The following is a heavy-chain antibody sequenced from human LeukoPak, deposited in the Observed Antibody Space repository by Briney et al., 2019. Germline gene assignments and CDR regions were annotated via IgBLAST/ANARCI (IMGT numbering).Heavy chain of an antibody. D-gene: IGHD5-24*01. CDR3: ARDGEMAAIENYFDY. CDR2: IYYSGST. CDR1: GGSISSSSYY. V-gene: IGHV4-39*07. J-gene: IGHJ4*02. Sequence: SETLSLTCTVSGGSISSSSYYWGWIRQPPGKGLEWTGSIYYSGSTHYNPSLKSRVTISVDTSKNQVSLKLSSVTAADTAVYYCARDGEMAAIENYFDYWGQGTLVTVSS.